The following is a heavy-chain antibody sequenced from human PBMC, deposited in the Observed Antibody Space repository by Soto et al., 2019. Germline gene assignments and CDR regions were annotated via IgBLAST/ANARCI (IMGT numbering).Heavy chain of an antibody. D-gene: IGHD3-9*01. CDR1: GFTFIRYS. CDR3: ARLEGLATISYYFDF. CDR2: ISNSGAMT. Sequence: GGSLRLSCAVSGFTFIRYSMNWARQAPGKGLQWISFISNSGAMTNYADSVKGRFTISRDNAKNELYLEMNSVTAADSAVYFCARLEGLATISYYFDFWGPGALVTVSS. V-gene: IGHV3-48*01. J-gene: IGHJ4*02.